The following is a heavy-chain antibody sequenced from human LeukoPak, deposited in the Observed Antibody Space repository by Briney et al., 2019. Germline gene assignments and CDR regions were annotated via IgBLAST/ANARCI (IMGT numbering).Heavy chain of an antibody. D-gene: IGHD6-19*01. CDR3: ARESSERWLIDY. Sequence: PAGSLRLSCAASGFTFSSYSMNWVRQAPGKGLEWVSSISSSSSYIYYADSVKGRFTISRDNAKNSLYLQMNSLRAEDTAVYYSARESSERWLIDYWGQGTLDTVSS. CDR1: GFTFSSYS. V-gene: IGHV3-21*01. CDR2: ISSSSSYI. J-gene: IGHJ4*02.